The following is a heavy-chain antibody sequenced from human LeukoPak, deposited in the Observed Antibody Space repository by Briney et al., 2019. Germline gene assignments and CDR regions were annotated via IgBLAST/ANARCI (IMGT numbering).Heavy chain of an antibody. V-gene: IGHV3-23*01. CDR3: AKGEQWLVLSAFDI. D-gene: IGHD6-19*01. Sequence: PGGSLRLSCAASGFTSSSYAMSWVRQAPGRGLEWVSAIRGSGGRTSYADSLKGRFTITRDNSKNTLYLQMNSLRAEDTAVYYCAKGEQWLVLSAFDIWGQGTMVTVSS. J-gene: IGHJ3*02. CDR1: GFTSSSYA. CDR2: IRGSGGRT.